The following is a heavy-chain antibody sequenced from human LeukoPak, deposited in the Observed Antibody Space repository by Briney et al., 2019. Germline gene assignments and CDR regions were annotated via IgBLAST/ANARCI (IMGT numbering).Heavy chain of an antibody. CDR3: SADYYDSSGYYDY. D-gene: IGHD3-22*01. V-gene: IGHV4-34*01. CDR2: VNHSGST. J-gene: IGHJ4*02. CDR1: GGSFSGYY. Sequence: PSETLSLTCAVYGGSFSGYYWSWIRQPPGKGLEWIGEVNHSGSTNYNPSLKSRVTISVDTSKSQFSLKLSSVTAADTAVYYCSADYYDSSGYYDYWGQGTLVTVSS.